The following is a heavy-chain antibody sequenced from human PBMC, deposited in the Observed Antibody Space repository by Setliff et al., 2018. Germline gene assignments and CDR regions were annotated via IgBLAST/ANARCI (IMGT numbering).Heavy chain of an antibody. Sequence: GESLKISCAASGFTVTSNYMSWVRQAPGKGLEWVSVIYTGGSTYYADSVKGRFTISRDNSKNTLYLQMNSLRAEDTAVYYCARDLGARYCSGGSCSHYYYYYHMDVWGKGTTVTVSS. CDR1: GFTVTSNY. D-gene: IGHD2-15*01. J-gene: IGHJ6*03. V-gene: IGHV3-53*01. CDR2: IYTGGST. CDR3: ARDLGARYCSGGSCSHYYYYYHMDV.